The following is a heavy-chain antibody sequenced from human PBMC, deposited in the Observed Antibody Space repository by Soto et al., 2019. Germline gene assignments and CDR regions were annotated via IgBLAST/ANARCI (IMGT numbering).Heavy chain of an antibody. CDR3: ARDLADVHLWDAFDV. D-gene: IGHD6-13*01. CDR1: GDTFNSYG. CDR2: IVPMFGTT. J-gene: IGHJ3*01. V-gene: IGHV1-69*01. Sequence: QVQLVQSGPELKKPGSSVKVSCKAPGDTFNSYGISWVRQAPGQGLEWMGGIVPMFGTTNLALKLEERVTITADELTTTVYMEIRGLTSEDTAVYYCARDLADVHLWDAFDVWGHGTRVTVSS.